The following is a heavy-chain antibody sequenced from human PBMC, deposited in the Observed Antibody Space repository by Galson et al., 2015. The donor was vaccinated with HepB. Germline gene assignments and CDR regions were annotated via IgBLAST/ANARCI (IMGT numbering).Heavy chain of an antibody. CDR3: ARARIAAAIYYFDY. D-gene: IGHD6-13*01. CDR2: IYYSGST. CDR1: GGSVSSGNYY. V-gene: IGHV4-61*01. J-gene: IGHJ4*02. Sequence: LSLTCTVSGGSVSSGNYYWSWIRQPPGKGLEWIGYIYYSGSTNYNPSLKSRVTISVDTSKNQFSLKLSSVTAADTAVYYCARARIAAAIYYFDYWGQGTLVTVSS.